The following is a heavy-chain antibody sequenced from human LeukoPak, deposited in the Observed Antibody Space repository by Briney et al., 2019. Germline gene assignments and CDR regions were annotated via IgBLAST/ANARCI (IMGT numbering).Heavy chain of an antibody. CDR2: FIPFMDIL. D-gene: IGHD3-22*01. CDR3: ARSGSSGNYYGQEDY. Sequence: GASVKVSCKASEVTFSSYAISWVRQVPGQGLEWMGRFIPFMDILNTAQKFLGRVTFTADRSTNTAYMELSRLTSDDTAVYYCARSGSSGNYYGQEDYWGQGTLVAVST. V-gene: IGHV1-69*04. J-gene: IGHJ4*02. CDR1: EVTFSSYA.